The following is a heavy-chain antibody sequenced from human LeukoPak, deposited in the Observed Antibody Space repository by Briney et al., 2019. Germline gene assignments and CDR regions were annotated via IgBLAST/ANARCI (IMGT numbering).Heavy chain of an antibody. CDR3: AKARIAAAGTGAFDV. D-gene: IGHD6-13*01. V-gene: IGHV3-23*01. Sequence: PGGSLRLSCAASGFIFSNYALMWVRQAPGKGLEWVSAFCATDGSAQYAESVKGRFTISRDNSKNRLYLQMNSLRAEDTAVYYCAKARIAAAGTGAFDVWGQGTMVTVSS. J-gene: IGHJ3*01. CDR2: FCATDGSA. CDR1: GFIFSNYA.